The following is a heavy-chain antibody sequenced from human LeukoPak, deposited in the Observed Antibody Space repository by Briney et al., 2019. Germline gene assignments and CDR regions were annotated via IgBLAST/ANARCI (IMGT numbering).Heavy chain of an antibody. Sequence: PGGSLRLSCAASGFTFGSYDMHWVRQAPGKGLEWVSAIGISGDAYYPDSVKGRFTISRDNAKNSLYLQMNSLRAGDTAVCYCARAPTALPGAADYWGQGNLVTVSS. D-gene: IGHD2-8*02. CDR2: IGISGDA. V-gene: IGHV3-13*04. CDR3: ARAPTALPGAADY. J-gene: IGHJ4*02. CDR1: GFTFGSYD.